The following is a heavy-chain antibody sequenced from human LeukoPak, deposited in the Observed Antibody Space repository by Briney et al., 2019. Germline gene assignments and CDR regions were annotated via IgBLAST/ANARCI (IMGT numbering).Heavy chain of an antibody. D-gene: IGHD2-15*01. CDR3: ARDHRNCSGGSCYIPYYFDY. V-gene: IGHV3-30-3*01. CDR2: ISYDRSNK. CDR1: GFTFSSYA. Sequence: GGSLRLSCAASGFTFSSYAMHWVRQTPGKGLEWVAVISYDRSNKYYADSVKGRFTISRDNSKNTLYLQMNSLRAEDTAVYYCARDHRNCSGGSCYIPYYFDYWGQGTLVTVSS. J-gene: IGHJ4*02.